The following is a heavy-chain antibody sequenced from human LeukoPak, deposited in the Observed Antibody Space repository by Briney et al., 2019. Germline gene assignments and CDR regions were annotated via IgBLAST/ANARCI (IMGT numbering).Heavy chain of an antibody. V-gene: IGHV4-39*07. CDR3: ARDRVLRYFGEYY. CDR1: GGSISSSSYY. J-gene: IGHJ4*02. Sequence: PSETLSLTYTVSGGSISSSSYYWGWIRQPPGKGLEWIGSIYYSGSTYYNPSLKSRVTISVDTSKNQFSLKLSSVTAADTAVYYCARDRVLRYFGEYYWGQGTLVTVSS. CDR2: IYYSGST. D-gene: IGHD3-9*01.